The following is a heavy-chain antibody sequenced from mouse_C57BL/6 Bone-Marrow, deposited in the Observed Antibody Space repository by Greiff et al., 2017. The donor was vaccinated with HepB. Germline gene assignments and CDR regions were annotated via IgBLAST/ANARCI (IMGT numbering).Heavy chain of an antibody. CDR2: IYPGDGDT. CDR3: ARGGILLRSLDY. Sequence: VQLQESGPELVKPGASVKISCKASGYAFSSSWMNWVKQRPGKGLEWIGRIYPGDGDTNYNGKFKGKATLTADKSSSTAYMQLSSLTSEDSAVYFCARGGILLRSLDYWGQGTTLTVSS. J-gene: IGHJ2*01. V-gene: IGHV1-82*01. D-gene: IGHD1-1*01. CDR1: GYAFSSSW.